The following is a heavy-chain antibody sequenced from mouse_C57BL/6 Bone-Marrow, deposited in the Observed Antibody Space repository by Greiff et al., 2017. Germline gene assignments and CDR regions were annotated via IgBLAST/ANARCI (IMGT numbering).Heavy chain of an antibody. V-gene: IGHV1-18*01. J-gene: IGHJ4*01. Sequence: VQLQQSGPELVKPGASVKIPCKASGYTFTDYNMDWVKQSHGKSLEWIGYINPNNGGTIYNQKFKGKATLTVDKSSSTAYMELRSLTSEDTAVYYCARRVLRGAMDYWGQGTSVTVSS. CDR2: INPNNGGT. CDR3: ARRVLRGAMDY. CDR1: GYTFTDYN.